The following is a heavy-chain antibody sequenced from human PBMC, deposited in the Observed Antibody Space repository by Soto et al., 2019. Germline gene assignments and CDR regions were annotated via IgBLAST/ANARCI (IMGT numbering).Heavy chain of an antibody. J-gene: IGHJ4*02. V-gene: IGHV3-30*03. CDR1: GFTFSSYG. D-gene: IGHD3-22*01. Sequence: GGSLRLSCAASGFTFSSYGMHCVRQAPGKGLEWVAVISYDGSNKYYADSVKGRFTISRDNSKNTLYLQMNSLRAEDTAVYYCTLTYHYHSSGYYYVNWGQGILVTVSS. CDR3: TLTYHYHSSGYYYVN. CDR2: ISYDGSNK.